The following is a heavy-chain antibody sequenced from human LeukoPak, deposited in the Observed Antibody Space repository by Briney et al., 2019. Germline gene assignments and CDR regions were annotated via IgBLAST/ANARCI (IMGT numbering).Heavy chain of an antibody. D-gene: IGHD3-3*01. CDR3: ARWYFIGGDY. J-gene: IGHJ4*02. CDR1: GFTFSGYY. V-gene: IGHV1-2*06. CDR2: INPNSGGT. Sequence: GGSLKLSCKASGFTFSGYYMNWVRQAPGKGLEWMGRINPNSGGTNYAQKFQGRFTITRDTSISTAYMALSRLRSDETAVYYCARWYFIGGDYWGQGTLVTVSS.